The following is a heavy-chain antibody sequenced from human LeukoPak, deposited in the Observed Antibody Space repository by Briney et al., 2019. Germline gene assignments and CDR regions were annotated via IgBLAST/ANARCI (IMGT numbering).Heavy chain of an antibody. CDR1: GFTFSSYG. CDR3: ARVSGGIAAAGTGYYYYYMDV. V-gene: IGHV3-33*01. J-gene: IGHJ6*03. CDR2: IWYDGSNK. Sequence: GGSLRLSCAASGFTFSSYGMHWVRQAPGKGLEGVAVIWYDGSNKYYADSVKGRFTISRDNSKNTLYLQMNSLRAEDTAVYYCARVSGGIAAAGTGYYYYYMDVWGKGTTVTVSS. D-gene: IGHD6-13*01.